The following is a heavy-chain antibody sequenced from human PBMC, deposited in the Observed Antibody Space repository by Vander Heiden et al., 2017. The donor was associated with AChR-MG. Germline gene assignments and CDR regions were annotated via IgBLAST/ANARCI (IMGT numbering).Heavy chain of an antibody. V-gene: IGHV1-69*06. D-gene: IGHD2-2*02. CDR3: ARGGRGCSSTSCYKGGDYYYGMDV. CDR2: IIPILGTA. Sequence: QVQLVQSGAEVKKPGSSVKVSCKASGGPFSRYAISWVRQAPGQGREWMGGIIPILGTANYAQKFQGRVTITADKSTSTAYMELSSLRSEDTAVYYCARGGRGCSSTSCYKGGDYYYGMDVWGQGTTVTVSS. J-gene: IGHJ6*02. CDR1: GGPFSRYA.